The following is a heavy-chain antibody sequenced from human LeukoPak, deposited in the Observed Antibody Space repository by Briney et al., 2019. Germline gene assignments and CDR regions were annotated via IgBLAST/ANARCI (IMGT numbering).Heavy chain of an antibody. CDR3: ARSVYSSGWPYFDY. V-gene: IGHV4-59*01. D-gene: IGHD6-19*01. CDR1: GGSISSYY. CDR2: IYYSGST. Sequence: KSSETLSLTCTVSGGSISSYYWSWIRQPPGKGLEWIGYIYYSGSTNYNPSLKSRVTISVDTSKNQFSLKLSSVTAADTAVYYCARSVYSSGWPYFDYWGQGTLATVSS. J-gene: IGHJ4*02.